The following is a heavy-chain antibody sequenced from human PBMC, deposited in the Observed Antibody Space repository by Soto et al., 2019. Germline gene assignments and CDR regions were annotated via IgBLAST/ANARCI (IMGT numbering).Heavy chain of an antibody. CDR3: ARPPYNWDEYFDS. V-gene: IGHV5-51*01. Sequence: EVQLMQSGAEVKKPGEALKISCRGSGYRFTNFWIGWVRQIPGKGLEWMGVIYPGDSDTRYSPSCQGQVTISADKSINTAYLQWNSPKASGSAIYYCARPPYNWDEYFDSWGQGTLVRVSS. CDR1: GYRFTNFW. CDR2: IYPGDSDT. J-gene: IGHJ4*02. D-gene: IGHD1-1*01.